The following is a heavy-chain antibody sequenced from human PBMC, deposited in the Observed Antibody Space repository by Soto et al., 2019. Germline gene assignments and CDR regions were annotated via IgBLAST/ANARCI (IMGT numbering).Heavy chain of an antibody. D-gene: IGHD3-22*01. CDR2: ISYDGGNK. Sequence: GGSLRLSCAASGFTFSSFAMHWVRQAPGKGLEWVAVISYDGGNKYYADSVKGRFTISRDNSKNTMYLQMNSLRAEDTALYYSAKDGGTDYYDSSGSPGFDPWGQGTLVTVSS. V-gene: IGHV3-30*18. CDR1: GFTFSSFA. J-gene: IGHJ5*02. CDR3: AKDGGTDYYDSSGSPGFDP.